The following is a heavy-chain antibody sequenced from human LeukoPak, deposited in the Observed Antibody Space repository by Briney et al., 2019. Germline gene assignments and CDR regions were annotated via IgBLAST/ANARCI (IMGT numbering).Heavy chain of an antibody. CDR3: ATLRLRLGELSLYDY. V-gene: IGHV1-24*01. D-gene: IGHD3-16*02. J-gene: IGHJ4*02. CDR1: GYTLTELS. Sequence: ASVKVSCKVSGYTLTELSMHWVRQAPGKGLEWMGGFDPEDGETIYAQKFQGRVTMTEDTSTDTAYMELSSLRSEDTAAYYCATLRLRLGELSLYDYWGQGTLVTVSS. CDR2: FDPEDGET.